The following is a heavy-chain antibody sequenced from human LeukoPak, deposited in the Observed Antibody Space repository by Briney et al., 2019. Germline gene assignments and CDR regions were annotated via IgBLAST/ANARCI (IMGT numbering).Heavy chain of an antibody. J-gene: IGHJ4*02. CDR2: TYTSGST. Sequence: SQTLSLTCTVSGGSISSGSYYWSWIRQPAGKGLEWIGRTYTSGSTNYNPSLKSRVTISVDTSKNQFSLKLSSVTAADTAVYYCARGGRAMKHGDYVYPGDYWGQGTLVTVSS. D-gene: IGHD4-17*01. V-gene: IGHV4-61*02. CDR1: GGSISSGSYY. CDR3: ARGGRAMKHGDYVYPGDY.